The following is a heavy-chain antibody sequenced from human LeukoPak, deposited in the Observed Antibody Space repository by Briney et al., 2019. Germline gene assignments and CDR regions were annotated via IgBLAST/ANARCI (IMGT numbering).Heavy chain of an antibody. Sequence: KPSETLSLTCAVYGGSFSGYYWSWIRQPPGKGLEWIGEINHSGSTNYNPSLKSRVTISVDTSKNQFSLKLSSVTAADTAVYYCTRGGLRGGYSYGYDYYYYMDVWGKGTTVTVSS. CDR1: GGSFSGYY. CDR3: TRGGLRGGYSYGYDYYYYMDV. V-gene: IGHV4-34*01. CDR2: INHSGST. J-gene: IGHJ6*03. D-gene: IGHD5-18*01.